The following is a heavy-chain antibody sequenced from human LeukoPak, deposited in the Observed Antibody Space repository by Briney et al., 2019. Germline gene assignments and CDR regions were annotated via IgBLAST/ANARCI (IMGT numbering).Heavy chain of an antibody. D-gene: IGHD3-9*01. CDR1: GFTFSSYT. J-gene: IGHJ4*02. V-gene: IGHV3-21*01. Sequence: GGSLRLSCAASGFTFSSYTMNWVRQAPGRGLEWVSSISSSSSYIYYADSVKGRFTISRDNAKKSLYLQMNSLRAEDTAVYYCARATTYDILTGYSDYWGQGTLVTVSS. CDR3: ARATTYDILTGYSDY. CDR2: ISSSSSYI.